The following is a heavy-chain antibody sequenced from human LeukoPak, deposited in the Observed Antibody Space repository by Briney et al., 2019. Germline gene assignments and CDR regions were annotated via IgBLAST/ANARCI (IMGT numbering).Heavy chain of an antibody. J-gene: IGHJ4*02. D-gene: IGHD3-10*01. CDR2: IRYDGSNK. V-gene: IGHV3-30*02. CDR3: AKVRGTYVLIVDY. Sequence: GRSLRLPCAASGFTFSSYGMHWVRQAPGKGLEWVAFIRYDGSNKYYADSVKGRFTISRDNSKNTLYLQMNSLRAEDTAVYYCAKVRGTYVLIVDYWGQGTLVTVSS. CDR1: GFTFSSYG.